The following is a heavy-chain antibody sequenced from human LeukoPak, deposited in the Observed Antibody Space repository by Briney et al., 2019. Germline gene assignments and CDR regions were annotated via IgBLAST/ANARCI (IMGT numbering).Heavy chain of an antibody. D-gene: IGHD2-2*01. V-gene: IGHV4-59*12. J-gene: IGHJ3*02. CDR3: ARPMDAFDI. Sequence: SETLSLTCTVSGGSISSYYWSWIRQSPGKGLEWIGYIYNSGSTNYNPSLKSRVTISVDKSKNQFSLKLSSVTAADTAVYYCARPMDAFDIWGQGTMVTVSS. CDR2: IYNSGST. CDR1: GGSISSYY.